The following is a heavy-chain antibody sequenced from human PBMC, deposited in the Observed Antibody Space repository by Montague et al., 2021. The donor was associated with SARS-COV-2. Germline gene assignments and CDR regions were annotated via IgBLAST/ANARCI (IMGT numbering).Heavy chain of an antibody. J-gene: IGHJ3*01. CDR1: GGSISSGSYY. CDR2: IYTSGST. D-gene: IGHD3-10*01. CDR3: ARDLAPYYGSGSYYKPIDAFDF. V-gene: IGHV4-61*02. Sequence: TLSLTCTVSGGSISSGSYYWSWVRQPAGKGLEWIGRIYTSGSTNYNPSLKSRVTISVDTSKNQFSLKLSSVTAADTAVYYCARDLAPYYGSGSYYKPIDAFDFWGQGTMVTVSS.